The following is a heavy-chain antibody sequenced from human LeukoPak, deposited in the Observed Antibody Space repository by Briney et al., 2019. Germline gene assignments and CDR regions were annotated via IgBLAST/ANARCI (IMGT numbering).Heavy chain of an antibody. CDR1: GGSISSSSYY. J-gene: IGHJ4*02. V-gene: IGHV4-39*07. Sequence: SSETLSLTCTVSGGSISSSSYYWGWIRQPPGKGLEWIGSIYYSGSTYYNPSLKSRVTISVDTSKNQFSLKLSSVTAADTAVYYCARGRYFEPFDYWGQGTLVTVSS. CDR3: ARGRYFEPFDY. D-gene: IGHD3-9*01. CDR2: IYYSGST.